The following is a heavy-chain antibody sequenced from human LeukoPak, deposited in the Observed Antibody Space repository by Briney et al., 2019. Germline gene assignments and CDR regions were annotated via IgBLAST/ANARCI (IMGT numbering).Heavy chain of an antibody. V-gene: IGHV3-21*01. D-gene: IGHD4-17*01. CDR2: ISSSSSYI. J-gene: IGHJ4*02. CDR1: GFTFSSYS. CDR3: ARGGITYGDLIGY. Sequence: GGSLRLSCAASGFTFSSYSMNWVRQAPGKGLEWVSSISSSSSYIYYADSVKGRFTISRDNAKNSLYLQMNSLRAEGTAVYYCARGGITYGDLIGYWGQGTLVTVSS.